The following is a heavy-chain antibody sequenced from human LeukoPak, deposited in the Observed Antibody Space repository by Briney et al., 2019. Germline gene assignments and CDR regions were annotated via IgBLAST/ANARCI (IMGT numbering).Heavy chain of an antibody. V-gene: IGHV4-39*07. CDR1: GGSISSSSYY. CDR3: ASGVGLTTVTVVYYYYYMDV. J-gene: IGHJ6*03. Sequence: SETLSLTCTVSGGSISSSSYYWGWIRQPPGKGLEWIGSIYYSGSTYYNPSPKSRVTISVDTSKNQFSLKLSSVTAADTAVYYCASGVGLTTVTVVYYYYYMDVWGKGTTVTVSS. D-gene: IGHD4-17*01. CDR2: IYYSGST.